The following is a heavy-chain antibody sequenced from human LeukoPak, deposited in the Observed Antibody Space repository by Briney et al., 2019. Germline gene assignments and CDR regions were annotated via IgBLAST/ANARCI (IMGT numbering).Heavy chain of an antibody. V-gene: IGHV4-59*08. CDR1: GGSISSYY. CDR2: IYYSGST. D-gene: IGHD3-10*01. Sequence: PSETLSLTCTVSGGSISSYYWSWIRQPPGKGLEWIGYIYYSGSTNYNPSLKSRVTISVDTSKNQFSLKLSSVTAADTAVYYCARRKFTGYYGMDVWGQGTTVTVSS. J-gene: IGHJ6*02. CDR3: ARRKFTGYYGMDV.